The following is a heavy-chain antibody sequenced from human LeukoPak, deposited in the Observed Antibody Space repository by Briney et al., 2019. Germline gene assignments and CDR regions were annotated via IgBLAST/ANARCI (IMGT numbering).Heavy chain of an antibody. CDR2: TNPNSGGT. J-gene: IGHJ5*02. CDR3: ARDRHCSGGSCWGWFDP. D-gene: IGHD2-15*01. V-gene: IGHV1-2*02. Sequence: ASVKVSCKASGYTFTGYYMHWVRQAPGQGLEWMGWTNPNSGGTNYAQKFQGRVTMTRDTSISTAYMELSRLRSDDTAVYYCARDRHCSGGSCWGWFDPWGQGTLVTVSS. CDR1: GYTFTGYY.